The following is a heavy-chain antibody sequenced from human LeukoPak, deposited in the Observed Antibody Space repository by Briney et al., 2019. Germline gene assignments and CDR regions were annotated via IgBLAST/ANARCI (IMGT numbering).Heavy chain of an antibody. J-gene: IGHJ4*02. CDR3: ATVAVIRGVTYFDY. D-gene: IGHD3-10*01. Sequence: SETLSLTCTVSGGSISSGAYYWSWIRQHPGKGLEWIGFIYYSGATYDNPSLKSRLTISVDTSKNQFSLKLRSVTAADTAVYYCATVAVIRGVTYFDYWGQGTLVTVSS. CDR2: IYYSGAT. CDR1: GGSISSGAYY. V-gene: IGHV4-31*03.